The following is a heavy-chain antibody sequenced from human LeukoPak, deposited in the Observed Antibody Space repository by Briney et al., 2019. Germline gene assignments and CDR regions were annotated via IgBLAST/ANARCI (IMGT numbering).Heavy chain of an antibody. V-gene: IGHV1-2*02. D-gene: IGHD3-16*01. CDR2: INPNSGGT. CDR3: AKTPPVSPYYFDY. CDR1: GYTFTGYY. J-gene: IGHJ4*02. Sequence: ASVKVSCKASGYTFTGYYIHWVRQAPGQGLEWMGWINPNSGGTNYAKRFQGRVTMTRDTSINTVYMELNRLRSDDTAVYYCAKTPPVSPYYFDYWGQGTLVTVSS.